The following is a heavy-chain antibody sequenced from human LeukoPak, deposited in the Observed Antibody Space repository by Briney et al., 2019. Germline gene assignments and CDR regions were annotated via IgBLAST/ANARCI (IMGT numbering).Heavy chain of an antibody. CDR1: GYSFTSYW. V-gene: IGHV5-51*01. CDR2: IYPGDSDT. CDR3: ARLEQQLGLYYFDY. D-gene: IGHD6-13*01. Sequence: GESLKISCECSGYSFTSYWNGWVRQMPGKGLEWMGIIYPGDSDTRYSPSFQGQVTISADKSISTAYLQWSSLKASDTAMYYCARLEQQLGLYYFDYWGQGTLVTVSS. J-gene: IGHJ4*02.